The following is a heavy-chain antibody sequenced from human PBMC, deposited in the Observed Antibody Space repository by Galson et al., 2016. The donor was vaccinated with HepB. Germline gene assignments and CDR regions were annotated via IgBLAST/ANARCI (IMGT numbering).Heavy chain of an antibody. J-gene: IGHJ5*01. CDR1: GDSVSSNSAV. V-gene: IGHV6-1*01. CDR2: TYYGSNWLS. Sequence: CAISGDSVSSNSAVWNWIRQSPSRGLEWLGRTYYGSNWLSDYAASVRSRITVNADTPKNQFSLHLNSVTPDDTAVYYCARAGRRQLGTGDWFDSWGQGILVTVSS. CDR3: ARAGRRQLGTGDWFDS. D-gene: IGHD1-1*01.